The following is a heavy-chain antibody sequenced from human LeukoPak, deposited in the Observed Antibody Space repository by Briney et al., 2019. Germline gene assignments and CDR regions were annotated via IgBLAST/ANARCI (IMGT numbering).Heavy chain of an antibody. V-gene: IGHV4-34*01. CDR3: VRGQVPAARGYNWFDP. Sequence: SETLSLTCAVYGWSFNDYYWNWLRQPPGKGLEWVGEINARGDTNYNPSLKSRVTISVDTSKKQFSLRFTSTIAADTAVYYCVRGQVPAARGYNWFDPWGQGTLVTVSS. CDR1: GWSFNDYY. D-gene: IGHD2-2*01. CDR2: INARGDT. J-gene: IGHJ5*02.